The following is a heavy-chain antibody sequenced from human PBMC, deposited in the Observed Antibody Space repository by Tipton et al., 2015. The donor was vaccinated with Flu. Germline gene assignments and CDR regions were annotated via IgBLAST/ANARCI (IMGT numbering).Heavy chain of an antibody. D-gene: IGHD1-14*01. V-gene: IGHV3-21*01. CDR3: ARDGPDGFDS. CDR1: GFTFSSYS. Sequence: SLRHSCAASGFTFSSYSMNWVRQAPGKGLEWVSSISSSSSCIYYADSVKGRFTISRDNAKNSLYLQMNSLRAEDTAVYYCARDGPDGFDSWGPATLVPVSS. CDR2: ISSSSSCI. J-gene: IGHJ4*02.